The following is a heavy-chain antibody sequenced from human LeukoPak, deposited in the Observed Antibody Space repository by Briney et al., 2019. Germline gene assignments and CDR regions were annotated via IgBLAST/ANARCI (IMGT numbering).Heavy chain of an antibody. J-gene: IGHJ6*03. V-gene: IGHV3-23*01. CDR3: AKGDYGYYYYQDG. D-gene: IGHD4-17*01. CDR2: HSGPGGGT. CDR1: GLTFSNNS. Sequence: AVTLRFSCAASGLTFSNNSMKWVPPAPGHGLKWFSTHSGPGGGTYCGESVEGRFTISRDNSKNTVYLQMNNLRADDRAIYYCAKGDYGYYYYQDGWGKGATVTVSS.